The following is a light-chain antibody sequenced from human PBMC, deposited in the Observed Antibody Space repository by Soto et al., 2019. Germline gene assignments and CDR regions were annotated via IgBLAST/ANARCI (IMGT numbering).Light chain of an antibody. J-gene: IGLJ3*02. CDR2: VNSDGSH. CDR3: QTWGTGGGV. Sequence: QAVVTQSPSASASLGASVKLTCTLSSGHSSYAIAWHQQQPEKGPRYLMKVNSDGSHSKGDGIPDRFSGSSSGAERHLTISSLQSEDEADYYCQTWGTGGGVFGGGTKVTVL. CDR1: SGHSSYA. V-gene: IGLV4-69*01.